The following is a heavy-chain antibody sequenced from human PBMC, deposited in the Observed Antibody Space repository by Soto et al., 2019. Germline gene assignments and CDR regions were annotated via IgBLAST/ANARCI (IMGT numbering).Heavy chain of an antibody. CDR3: AREPPAPHLYYYYGMDV. V-gene: IGHV1-46*01. D-gene: IGHD2-2*01. J-gene: IGHJ6*02. CDR1: GYTFTSYY. Sequence: ASVKVSCKASGYTFTSYYMHWVRQAPGQGLEWMGIINPSGGSTSYAQKFQGRVTMTRDTSTSTVYMELSSLRSEDTAVYYCAREPPAPHLYYYYGMDVWGQGTTVTVSS. CDR2: INPSGGST.